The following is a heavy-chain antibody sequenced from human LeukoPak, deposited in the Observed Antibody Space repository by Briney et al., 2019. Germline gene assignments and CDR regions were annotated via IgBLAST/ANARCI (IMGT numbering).Heavy chain of an antibody. CDR1: GGTFSSYA. CDR3: ARAMSSSFHAFDI. Sequence: SVKVSCKDSGGTFSSYAISWVRQAPGQGLEWMGGIIPIFGTANYAQKFQGRVTITADESTSTAYMELRSLRSDDTAVYYCARAMSSSFHAFDIWGQGTMVTVSS. CDR2: IIPIFGTA. V-gene: IGHV1-69*01. J-gene: IGHJ3*02. D-gene: IGHD6-6*01.